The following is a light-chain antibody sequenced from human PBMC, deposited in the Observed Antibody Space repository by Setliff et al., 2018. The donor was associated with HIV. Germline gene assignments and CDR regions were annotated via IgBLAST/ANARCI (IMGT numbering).Light chain of an antibody. CDR2: EVN. CDR3: SSYTGTYTRV. Sequence: QSALTQPASVSGSPGQSITISCTGTNSDVGGYNYVSWYQHHPGKAPKLMIYEVNYRPSGISSRFSGSKSANTASLTISGLQAEDEADYYCSSYTGTYTRVFGTGTKVTVL. CDR1: NSDVGGYNY. V-gene: IGLV2-14*01. J-gene: IGLJ1*01.